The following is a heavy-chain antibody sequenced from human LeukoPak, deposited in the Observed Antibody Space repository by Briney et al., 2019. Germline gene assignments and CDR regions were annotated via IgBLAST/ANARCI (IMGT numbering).Heavy chain of an antibody. Sequence: GGSLRLSCAASGFTFSGYWMSWVRQAPGKGLEWVANIKQDGSDKYYADSVKGRFTISRDNAKNSLYLQMNSLRADDTAVHYCARDSGGASDFWGQGTLVTVSS. CDR3: ARDSGGASDF. CDR1: GFTFSGYW. V-gene: IGHV3-7*04. CDR2: IKQDGSDK. J-gene: IGHJ4*02. D-gene: IGHD3-16*01.